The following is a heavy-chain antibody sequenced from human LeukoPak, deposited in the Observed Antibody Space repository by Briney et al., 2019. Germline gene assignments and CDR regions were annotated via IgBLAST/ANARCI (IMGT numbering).Heavy chain of an antibody. CDR2: IYYSGST. V-gene: IGHV4-31*03. Sequence: PSETLSLTCTVSGGSISSSSSYYWAWIRQHPGKGLEWIGYIYYSGSTYYNPSLKSRVTISVDTSKNQFSLRLSSVTAADTAVYYCALGYCGGGSCYAREYFQHWGQGTLVTVSS. J-gene: IGHJ1*01. CDR3: ALGYCGGGSCYAREYFQH. CDR1: GGSISSSSSYY. D-gene: IGHD2-15*01.